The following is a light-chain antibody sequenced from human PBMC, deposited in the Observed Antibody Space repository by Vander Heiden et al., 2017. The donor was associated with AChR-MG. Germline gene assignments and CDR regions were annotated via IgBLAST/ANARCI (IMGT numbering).Light chain of an antibody. CDR1: NIGSKS. J-gene: IGLJ2*01. CDR2: DGS. Sequence: SYVLTQPPSVSVAPGKTATITCGGNNIGSKSVHWYQQKSGQAPVLVVYDGSGRPSGIPERFSGSNSGNTATLTISTVEAGDEADYYCQVWDGDSDHVIFGGGTRLTVL. CDR3: QVWDGDSDHVI. V-gene: IGLV3-21*03.